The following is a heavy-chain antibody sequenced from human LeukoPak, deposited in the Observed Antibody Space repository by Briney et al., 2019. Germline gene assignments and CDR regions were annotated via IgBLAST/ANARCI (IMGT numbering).Heavy chain of an antibody. CDR1: GFTFSSYG. D-gene: IGHD5-12*01. V-gene: IGHV3-33*01. CDR3: ARDHYGGYAYSDY. CDR2: IWYDGTNK. Sequence: GGSLRLSCVGSGFTFSSYGMHWVRQAPGKGLGWVAVIWYDGTNKYYADSVKGRFTTSRDNSKNTLYLQMNSLRAEDTAVYYCARDHYGGYAYSDYWGQGALVIVSS. J-gene: IGHJ4*02.